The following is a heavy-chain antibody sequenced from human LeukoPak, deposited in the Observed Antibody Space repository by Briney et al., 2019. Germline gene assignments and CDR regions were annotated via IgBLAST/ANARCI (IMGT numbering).Heavy chain of an antibody. V-gene: IGHV4-59*01. D-gene: IGHD5-24*01. CDR2: IYYSGST. J-gene: IGHJ4*02. CDR3: ARGKDGYNRETLDY. CDR1: GGSISSYY. Sequence: PSETLSLTCTVSGGSISSYYWSWIRQPPGKGLEWIGYIYYSGSTNYNPSLKSRVTISVDTSKNQFSLKLSSVTAADTAVYYCARGKDGYNRETLDYWGQGTLVTVSS.